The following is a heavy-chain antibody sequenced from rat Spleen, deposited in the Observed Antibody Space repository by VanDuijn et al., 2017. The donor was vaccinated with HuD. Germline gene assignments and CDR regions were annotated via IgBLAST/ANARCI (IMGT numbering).Heavy chain of an antibody. Sequence: EVQLVESGGGLVQPGRSLKFSCAASGFTFSDYAMAWVRQAPKKGLEWVATISSGGGNTYHRDSVKGRFTISRDNAKSTLYLQMNSLRSEDTATYYCALFGYWGQGVMVTVSS. CDR3: ALFGY. J-gene: IGHJ2*01. V-gene: IGHV5-17*01. CDR2: ISSGGGNT. CDR1: GFTFSDYA.